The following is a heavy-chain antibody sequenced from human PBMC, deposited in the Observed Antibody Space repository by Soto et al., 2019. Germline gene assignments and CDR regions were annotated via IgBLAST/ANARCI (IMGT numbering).Heavy chain of an antibody. CDR2: ISYDGRDQ. Sequence: SVKVSCKASGYTFTSYDINWVRQAPAKGLEWVAVISYDGRDQYYADSVKGRFTISRDNSKNTLYLQMNSLRAEDTAVYYCAKVGVWISDAFDIWGQGTMVTVSS. CDR1: GYTFTSYD. D-gene: IGHD3-16*01. V-gene: IGHV3-30*18. J-gene: IGHJ3*02. CDR3: AKVGVWISDAFDI.